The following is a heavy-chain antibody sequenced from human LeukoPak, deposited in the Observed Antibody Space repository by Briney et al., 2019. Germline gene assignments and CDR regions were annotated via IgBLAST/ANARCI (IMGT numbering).Heavy chain of an antibody. CDR3: AKGNEWELQDY. D-gene: IGHD1-26*01. CDR1: GYTFTSYD. V-gene: IGHV1-8*03. J-gene: IGHJ4*02. CDR2: MNPNSGNT. Sequence: EASVKVSCKASGYTFTSYDINWVRQATGQGLEWMGWMNPNSGNTGYAQKFQGRVTITRNTSISTAYMELSSLRAEDTAVYYCAKGNEWELQDYWGQGTLVTVSS.